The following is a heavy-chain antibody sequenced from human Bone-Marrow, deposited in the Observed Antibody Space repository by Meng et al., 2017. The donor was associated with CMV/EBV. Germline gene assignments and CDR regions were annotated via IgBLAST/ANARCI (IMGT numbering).Heavy chain of an antibody. V-gene: IGHV3-30*04. D-gene: IGHD2-2*03. CDR1: GFTFSSYA. CDR2: ISYDGSNK. Sequence: GESLKIPCAASGFTFSSYAMHWVRQAPGKGLEWVAVISYDGSNKYYADSVKGRFTISRDNSKNTLYLQMNSLRAEDTAVYYCARDGYCSSTSCYYYYGMEVWTQGSTVTVSS. J-gene: IGHJ6*02. CDR3: ARDGYCSSTSCYYYYGMEV.